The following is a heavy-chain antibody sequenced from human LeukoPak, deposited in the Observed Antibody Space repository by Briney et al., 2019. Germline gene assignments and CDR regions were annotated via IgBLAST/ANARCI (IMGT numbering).Heavy chain of an antibody. Sequence: GASVKVSCKASGYSFSNFHINWVRQASGQGLEWIGWVSPKTGDTRYAQKFQGRVTMTTDTSTSTAYMELRNLTSDDTAVYYCARDGGDLLRVDYWGQGTQVTVSS. V-gene: IGHV1-18*01. J-gene: IGHJ4*02. CDR2: VSPKTGDT. D-gene: IGHD1-26*01. CDR1: GYSFSNFH. CDR3: ARDGGDLLRVDY.